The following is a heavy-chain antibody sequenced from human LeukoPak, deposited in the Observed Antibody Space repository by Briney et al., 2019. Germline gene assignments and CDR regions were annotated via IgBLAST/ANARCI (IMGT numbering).Heavy chain of an antibody. V-gene: IGHV3-21*01. J-gene: IGHJ4*02. CDR1: GVTFTDAW. Sequence: GGSLRLSCAASGVTFTDAWMSWVRQAPGKGLEWVSFISSSSSYIYYADSVKGRFTISRDNSKNTLYLQMNSLRAEDTAVYYCARDRGGWYDFDYWGQGTLVTVSS. CDR3: ARDRGGWYDFDY. CDR2: ISSSSSYI. D-gene: IGHD6-19*01.